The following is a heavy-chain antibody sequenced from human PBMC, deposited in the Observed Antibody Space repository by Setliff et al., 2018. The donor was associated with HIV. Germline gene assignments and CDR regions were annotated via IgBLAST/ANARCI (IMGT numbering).Heavy chain of an antibody. J-gene: IGHJ4*02. D-gene: IGHD1-7*01. CDR2: MNHSGGT. CDR3: ARVSAGTIFY. Sequence: PSETLSLTCAVYGGSFGGHFWSWIHQPPGKGLEWIGEMNHSGGTNYNPSLKSRITMSIDTSKNQFSLNLTSVTAADTAIYYCARVSAGTIFYWGQGTLVTVSS. CDR1: GGSFGGHF. V-gene: IGHV4-34*01.